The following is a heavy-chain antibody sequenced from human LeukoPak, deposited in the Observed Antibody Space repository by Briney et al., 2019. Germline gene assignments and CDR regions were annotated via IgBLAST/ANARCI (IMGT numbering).Heavy chain of an antibody. J-gene: IGHJ6*02. CDR3: AREGGYSGYDPGAGVYYYYYYGMDV. Sequence: SVKVSCKASGGTFSSYAISWVRQAPGQGLEWMGRIIPILGIANYAQKFQGRVTITADKSTSTAYMELSSLRSEDTAVYYCAREGGYSGYDPGAGVYYYYYYGMDVWGQGTTVTVSS. V-gene: IGHV1-69*04. CDR1: GGTFSSYA. CDR2: IIPILGIA. D-gene: IGHD5-12*01.